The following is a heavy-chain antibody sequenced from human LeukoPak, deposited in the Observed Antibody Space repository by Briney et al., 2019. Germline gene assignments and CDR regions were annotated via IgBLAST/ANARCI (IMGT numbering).Heavy chain of an antibody. CDR3: AKDRGLYDSSGLCLDY. Sequence: GGSLRLSCAASGFTFSSYGMHWVRQAPGKGLEWVAFIRYDGSNKYYADSVKGRFTISRDNSKNTLYLQMNSLRAEDTAVYYCAKDRGLYDSSGLCLDYWGQGTLVTVSS. V-gene: IGHV3-30*02. J-gene: IGHJ4*02. CDR2: IRYDGSNK. CDR1: GFTFSSYG. D-gene: IGHD3-22*01.